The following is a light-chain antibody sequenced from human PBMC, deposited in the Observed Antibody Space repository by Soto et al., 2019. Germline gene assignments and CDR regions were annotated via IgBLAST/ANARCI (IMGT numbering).Light chain of an antibody. Sequence: DIQMTQSPSSLSSSVGDRVTITCRASQGISNYLAWYQQKQGKVPKLLIYAASTLQSGVPSRFSGSGSGTDFTLTISSLQPEDVAPYYCQKYNSAPSFTFGPGTKVDIK. J-gene: IGKJ3*01. CDR1: QGISNY. V-gene: IGKV1-27*01. CDR3: QKYNSAPSFT. CDR2: AAS.